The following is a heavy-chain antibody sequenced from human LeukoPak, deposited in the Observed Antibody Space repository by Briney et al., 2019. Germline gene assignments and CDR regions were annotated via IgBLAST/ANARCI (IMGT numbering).Heavy chain of an antibody. J-gene: IGHJ3*02. D-gene: IGHD3-16*01. CDR1: GGSISSYS. CDR3: ARVLGAFDI. Sequence: PSETLSLTRTVSGGSISSYSWSWIRQPPGKGLEWIGDIYHSGSTNYNPSLKSRVTISVDTSKNRLSLKLSSVTAAATAVYYCARVLGAFDIWGQGTMVTVSS. CDR2: IYHSGST. V-gene: IGHV4-59*01.